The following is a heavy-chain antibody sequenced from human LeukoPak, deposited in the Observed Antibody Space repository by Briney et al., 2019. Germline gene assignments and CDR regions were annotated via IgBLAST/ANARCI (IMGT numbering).Heavy chain of an antibody. D-gene: IGHD3-22*01. V-gene: IGHV5-51*01. J-gene: IGHJ4*02. Sequence: GESLKISCKGSGYSLTSYWIGWVRQMPGKGLEWMGIIYPGDSDTRYSPSFQGQVTISADKSISTAYLQWSSLKASDTAMYYCARGDLYYDSSGAIDYWGQGTLVTVSS. CDR2: IYPGDSDT. CDR3: ARGDLYYDSSGAIDY. CDR1: GYSLTSYW.